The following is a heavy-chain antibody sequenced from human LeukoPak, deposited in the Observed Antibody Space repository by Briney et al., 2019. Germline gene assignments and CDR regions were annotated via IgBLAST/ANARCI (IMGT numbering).Heavy chain of an antibody. Sequence: GGSLRLSCAASGFTFSAYSINWVRQAPGKGLEWVSSISSSSIYIYYADSVKGRFTISRDNAKNSLYLQMNSLRAEDTAVYYCARDSGNWGNPFGIWGQGTMATVSS. D-gene: IGHD3-10*01. J-gene: IGHJ3*02. V-gene: IGHV3-21*01. CDR2: ISSSSIYI. CDR1: GFTFSAYS. CDR3: ARDSGNWGNPFGI.